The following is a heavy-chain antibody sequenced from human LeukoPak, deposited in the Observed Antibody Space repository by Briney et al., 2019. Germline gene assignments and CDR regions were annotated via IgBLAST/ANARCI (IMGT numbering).Heavy chain of an antibody. CDR2: ISYDGTNK. V-gene: IGHV3-30*18. Sequence: GRSLRLSCAVSGFTFSGYGMHWVRQATGKGLEWVAVISYDGTNKYYADSVKGRFTISRDNSKNMLYLQMNSLRAEDTAVYYCAKRGTSPFDYWGQGTLVTVSS. CDR1: GFTFSGYG. D-gene: IGHD1-1*01. J-gene: IGHJ4*02. CDR3: AKRGTSPFDY.